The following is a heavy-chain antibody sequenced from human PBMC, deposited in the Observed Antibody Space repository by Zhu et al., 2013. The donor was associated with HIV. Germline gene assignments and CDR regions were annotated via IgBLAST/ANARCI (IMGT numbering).Heavy chain of an antibody. CDR3: ARDQWDIVVVVAATQRFDY. J-gene: IGHJ4*02. V-gene: IGHV1-18*01. CDR1: GYMFTRYG. Sequence: QVQLVQSGAEVKKPGASVKVSCKASGYMFTRYGISWVRQAPGQGLEWMGWISAYNGNTKYAQNIQGRVTMTTDTSRSTAYMELRSLTSDDTAVYYCARDQWDIVVVVAATQRFDYVGPGNPGPPSRQ. CDR2: ISAYNGNT. D-gene: IGHD2-15*01.